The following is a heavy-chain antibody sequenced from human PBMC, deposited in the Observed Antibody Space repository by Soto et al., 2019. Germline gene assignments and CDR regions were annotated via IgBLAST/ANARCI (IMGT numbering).Heavy chain of an antibody. Sequence: EVQLLESGGGLVQPAGSLRLSCAASGFTFSIYTMSWFRQAPGKGLEWVSSIYGNGRSTFYSASVKGRFTISRDNSGNTGYQQMSSLRAEDTAIYYCAKDFTPDSRWDIDYWGQGSLVTVSS. J-gene: IGHJ4*02. CDR1: GFTFSIYT. D-gene: IGHD1-26*01. CDR3: AKDFTPDSRWDIDY. V-gene: IGHV3-23*01. CDR2: IYGNGRST.